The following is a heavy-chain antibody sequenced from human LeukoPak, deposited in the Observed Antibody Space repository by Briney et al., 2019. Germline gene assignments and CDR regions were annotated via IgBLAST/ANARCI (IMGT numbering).Heavy chain of an antibody. J-gene: IGHJ3*02. CDR1: GFPFSSYW. CDR2: IKQDGSEK. Sequence: PGGSLRLSCVASGFPFSSYWMHWVRQAPGKGLEWVANIKQDGSEKYYVDSVKGRFSISRDNARNSLHLQMNSLRAEDTAVYYCARDCGILRIDCGDSLDIWGQGTMVTVSS. D-gene: IGHD2-21*01. V-gene: IGHV3-7*03. CDR3: ARDCGILRIDCGDSLDI.